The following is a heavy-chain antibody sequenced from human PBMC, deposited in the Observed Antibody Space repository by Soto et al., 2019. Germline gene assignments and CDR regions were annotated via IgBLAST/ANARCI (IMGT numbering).Heavy chain of an antibody. Sequence: SETLSLTCAVYGGSFSGYYWSWIRQPPGKGLEWIGGINHSGSTDYNPSLKSRVTISVDTSKNQFSLKLSSVTAADTAVYYCAVSGTTGTNGDDAFDIWGQGTMVTVSS. V-gene: IGHV4-34*01. CDR1: GGSFSGYY. CDR2: INHSGST. J-gene: IGHJ3*02. CDR3: AVSGTTGTNGDDAFDI. D-gene: IGHD1-1*01.